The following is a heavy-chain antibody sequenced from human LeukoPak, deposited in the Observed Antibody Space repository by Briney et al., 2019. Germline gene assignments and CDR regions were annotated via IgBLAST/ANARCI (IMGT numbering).Heavy chain of an antibody. CDR1: GGSISSGDYY. CDR2: IYHSGST. Sequence: SETLSLTCTVSGGSISSGDYYWSWIRQPPGKGLEWIVYIYHSGSTYYNPSLKSRVTISVDTSKNQFSLKLSSVTAADTAVYYCARVGMTTVTSFDYWGQGTLVTVSS. D-gene: IGHD4-17*01. V-gene: IGHV4-30-4*01. J-gene: IGHJ4*02. CDR3: ARVGMTTVTSFDY.